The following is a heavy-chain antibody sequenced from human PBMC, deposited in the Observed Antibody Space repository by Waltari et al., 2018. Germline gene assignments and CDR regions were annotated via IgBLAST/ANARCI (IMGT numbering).Heavy chain of an antibody. Sequence: QVQLVQSGAEVKKPGASVKVSCKASGYTLTSYYMHWVRQAPGQGLVRMGGSKPNSGETNDARKFQDRVTMTRDTSVNTAYMVVGRLTSDDTAVYFCARESAFSTSWYPGFDPWGQGTLVTVAS. CDR2: SKPNSGET. J-gene: IGHJ5*02. D-gene: IGHD2-2*01. CDR1: GYTLTSYY. V-gene: IGHV1-2*02. CDR3: ARESAFSTSWYPGFDP.